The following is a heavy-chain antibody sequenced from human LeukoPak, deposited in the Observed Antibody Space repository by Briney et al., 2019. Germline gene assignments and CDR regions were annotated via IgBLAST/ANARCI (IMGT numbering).Heavy chain of an antibody. CDR1: GFTVDSNY. D-gene: IGHD3-22*01. CDR2: IYTGGNT. J-gene: IGHJ4*02. Sequence: GGSLRLFCAASGFTVDSNYLSWVRQAPGKGLEWVSTIYTGGNTYYAASVKGRFTISRDFSKNTVFLHMNSLRAEDTAMYYCARGDDSGYYDYFDYWGQGALVTVSS. CDR3: ARGDDSGYYDYFDY. V-gene: IGHV3-53*01.